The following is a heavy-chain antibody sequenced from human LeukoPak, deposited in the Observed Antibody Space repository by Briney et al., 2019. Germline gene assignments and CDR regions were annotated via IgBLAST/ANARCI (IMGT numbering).Heavy chain of an antibody. CDR2: IYSQPHAATT. Sequence: GGPRRPSCAASDFTFSSYAMTGCGQAPGKGLKWFGRIYSQPHAATTDHAAHVKGRFTISRDASKNTLYLQMNSLTSDDTADYYCTTYTSGCCNHWGQGNLVIVSS. D-gene: IGHD6-19*01. V-gene: IGHV3-15*01. CDR3: TTYTSGCCNH. J-gene: IGHJ4*02. CDR1: DFTFSSYA.